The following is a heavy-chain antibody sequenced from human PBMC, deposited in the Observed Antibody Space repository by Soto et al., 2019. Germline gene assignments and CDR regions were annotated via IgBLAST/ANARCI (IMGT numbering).Heavy chain of an antibody. Sequence: SVKVSCKASGGTFSSYAISWVRQAPGQRLDWIGGIISIFGTANFAQKFQGRVTITADESTSTSYMELSSLRSEDTAVYYCASKGVYYDILTGYSYWGQGTLVTVSS. CDR3: ASKGVYYDILTGYSY. D-gene: IGHD3-9*01. CDR2: IISIFGTA. J-gene: IGHJ4*02. V-gene: IGHV1-69*13. CDR1: GGTFSSYA.